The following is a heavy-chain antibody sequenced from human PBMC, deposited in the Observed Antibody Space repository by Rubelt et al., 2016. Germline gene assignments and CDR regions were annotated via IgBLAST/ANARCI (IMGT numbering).Heavy chain of an antibody. D-gene: IGHD6-19*01. J-gene: IGHJ4*02. Sequence: VEGRFTISRDNSKNTLYLQMNSLRAEDTAVYYCANVPRGIAVAGTPVVYGYWGQGTLVTVSS. CDR3: ANVPRGIAVAGTPVVYGY. V-gene: IGHV3-23*01.